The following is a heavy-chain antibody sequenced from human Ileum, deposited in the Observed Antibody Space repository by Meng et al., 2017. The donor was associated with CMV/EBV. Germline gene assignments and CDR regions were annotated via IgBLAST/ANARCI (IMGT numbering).Heavy chain of an antibody. V-gene: IGHV4-59*01. CDR2: MSYSGNT. J-gene: IGHJ3*02. CDR3: ARETYTDGFDI. CDR1: GGSISDYS. Sequence: SETLSLTCTNSGGSISDYSWNWIRQPPGKGLGWIGYMSYSGNTKDNPSLESRVIIPTNTPQNQFSLKLNSVTAADTAVYYCARETYTDGFDIWGQGTMVTVSS.